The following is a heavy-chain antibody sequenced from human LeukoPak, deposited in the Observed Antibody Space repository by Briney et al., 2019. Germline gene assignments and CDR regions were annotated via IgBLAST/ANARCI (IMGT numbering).Heavy chain of an antibody. CDR2: IRLDGSNK. V-gene: IGHV3-30*02. CDR3: AKDDAWIRFGE. J-gene: IGHJ4*02. Sequence: PGGSLRLSCAASGFTFSSYGMHWVRQAPGKGLEWVAFIRLDGSNKYYADSVRGRFTISRDNSKNTLYLEVISLTAEDTAVYYCAKDDAWIRFGEWSQGTLVTVSS. D-gene: IGHD3-10*01. CDR1: GFTFSSYG.